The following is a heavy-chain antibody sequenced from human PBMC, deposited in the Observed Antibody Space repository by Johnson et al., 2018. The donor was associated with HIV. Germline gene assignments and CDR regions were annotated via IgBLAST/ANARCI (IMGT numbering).Heavy chain of an antibody. Sequence: VQLVESGGGLVQPGRSLRLSCTASGFTFSSYAMSWVRQAPGKGLEWVSAISGSGGSTYYADSVKGRFTISRDNSKNTLYLQMNSLRGEDTAVYYCARILLGYCRAWGQGTMVTVSS. CDR3: ARILLGYCRA. CDR2: ISGSGGST. CDR1: GFTFSSYA. D-gene: IGHD2-15*01. V-gene: IGHV3-23*04. J-gene: IGHJ3*01.